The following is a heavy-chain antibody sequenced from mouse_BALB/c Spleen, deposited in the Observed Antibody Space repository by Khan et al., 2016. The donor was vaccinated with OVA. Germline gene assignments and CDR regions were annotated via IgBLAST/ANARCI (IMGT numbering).Heavy chain of an antibody. V-gene: IGHV1-4*01. D-gene: IGHD1-1*01. CDR2: INPSSDYN. CDR3: ARGGYGSCGY. J-gene: IGHJ3*02. CDR1: GYIFTSYM. Sequence: QVQLQQSGAELARPGASVKMSCEASGYIFTSYMIHWVKQRPGQGLEWIGDINPSSDYNNYNQKFKDTATLTADKSSSTAYMQLSSLTSEDSAVDYCARGGYGSCGYWGQGTLVTVSA.